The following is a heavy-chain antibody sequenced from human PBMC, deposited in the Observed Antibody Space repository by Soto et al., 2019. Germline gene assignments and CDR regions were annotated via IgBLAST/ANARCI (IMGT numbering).Heavy chain of an antibody. Sequence: VASVKVSCKASGYTFTGYYMHWVRQAPGQGLEWMGWINPNSGGTNYAQKFQGRVTMTRDTSISTAYMELSRLRSDDTAVYYCARAAIAYSSGWYSSDWFDPWGQGTLVTVSS. CDR3: ARAAIAYSSGWYSSDWFDP. V-gene: IGHV1-2*02. D-gene: IGHD6-19*01. CDR1: GYTFTGYY. J-gene: IGHJ5*02. CDR2: INPNSGGT.